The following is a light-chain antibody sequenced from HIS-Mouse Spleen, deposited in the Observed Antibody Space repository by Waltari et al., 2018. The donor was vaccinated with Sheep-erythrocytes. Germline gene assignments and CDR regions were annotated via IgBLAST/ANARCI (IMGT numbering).Light chain of an antibody. J-gene: IGLJ1*01. Sequence: QSALTQPRSVSGSPGQSVTISCTGTSSDVGGYNYVSWYQQHRGKAPELMIYDVSKRPSGVPDRFSGSKSGNTASLTISGLQAEDEADYYCCSYAGIYNHVFATGTKVTVL. CDR1: SSDVGGYNY. CDR3: CSYAGIYNHV. V-gene: IGLV2-11*01. CDR2: DVS.